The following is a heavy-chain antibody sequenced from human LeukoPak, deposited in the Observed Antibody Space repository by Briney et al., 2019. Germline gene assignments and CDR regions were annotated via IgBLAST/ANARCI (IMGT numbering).Heavy chain of an antibody. CDR3: ARGVATNY. CDR1: GYTFTSYD. V-gene: IGHV1-8*01. Sequence: ASVKVSCKASGYTFTSYDINWVRQATGQGLEWMGYMNPDTDHTDYAQKFQGRVTMTRNTSISTAYLELSSLRSEDTAIYFCARGVATNYWGQGTLVAVSS. D-gene: IGHD5-12*01. J-gene: IGHJ4*02. CDR2: MNPDTDHT.